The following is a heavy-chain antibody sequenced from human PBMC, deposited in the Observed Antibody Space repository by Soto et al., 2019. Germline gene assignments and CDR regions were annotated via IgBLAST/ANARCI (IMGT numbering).Heavy chain of an antibody. CDR1: GGTFSDYA. V-gene: IGHV1-69*06. J-gene: IGHJ6*02. CDR2: IVPRFGSP. Sequence: QVQLVQSGAEMRKPGSSLGVSCKASGGTFSDYAFSWVRQAPGQGLEWMGGIVPRFGSPNYAQKFGGRVTITADTSSSTVYMALSSLRFDDTAVYFCARDWIQLRLGKYSFNGMDVWGQGTTIIVSS. CDR3: ARDWIQLRLGKYSFNGMDV. D-gene: IGHD5-18*01.